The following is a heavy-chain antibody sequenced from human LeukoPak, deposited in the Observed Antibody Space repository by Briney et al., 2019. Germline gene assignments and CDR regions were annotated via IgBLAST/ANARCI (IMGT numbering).Heavy chain of an antibody. CDR1: GYTLTELS. J-gene: IGHJ4*02. D-gene: IGHD5-18*01. CDR2: FDPEDGET. V-gene: IGHV1-24*01. CDR3: ATDGLRGIQLWSLDY. Sequence: ASVTVSFKFSGYTLTELSMHWVRQAPGKGLEWMGGFDPEDGETIYAQKFQGRVTMTEDTSTDTAYMELSSLRSEDTAVYYCATDGLRGIQLWSLDYWGQGTLVTVSS.